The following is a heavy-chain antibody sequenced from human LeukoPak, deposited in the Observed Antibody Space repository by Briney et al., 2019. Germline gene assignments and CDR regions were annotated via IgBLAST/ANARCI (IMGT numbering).Heavy chain of an antibody. CDR3: ARRAINLGYCSGGSCYRDWFDP. J-gene: IGHJ5*02. CDR1: GGSFSGYY. Sequence: SETLSLTCAVYGGSFSGYYWSWIRQPPGKGLEWIGEINHSGSTYYNPSLKGRVTISVDTSKNQFSLKLSSVTAADTAVYYCARRAINLGYCSGGSCYRDWFDPWGQGTLVTVSS. D-gene: IGHD2-15*01. CDR2: INHSGST. V-gene: IGHV4-34*01.